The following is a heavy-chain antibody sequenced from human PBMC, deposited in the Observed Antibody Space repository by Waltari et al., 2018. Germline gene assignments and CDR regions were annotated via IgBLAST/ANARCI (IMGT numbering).Heavy chain of an antibody. Sequence: QVQLVQSGAEVKKPGASVKVSCKASGYPFTGYYMHWVRQAPGQGLEWMGRINPNSGGTNYAQKFQGRVTMTRDTSISTAYMELSRLRSDDTAVYYCARGRRYCGGDCYYFDYWGQGTLVTVSS. CDR1: GYPFTGYY. D-gene: IGHD2-21*01. J-gene: IGHJ4*02. CDR2: INPNSGGT. CDR3: ARGRRYCGGDCYYFDY. V-gene: IGHV1-2*06.